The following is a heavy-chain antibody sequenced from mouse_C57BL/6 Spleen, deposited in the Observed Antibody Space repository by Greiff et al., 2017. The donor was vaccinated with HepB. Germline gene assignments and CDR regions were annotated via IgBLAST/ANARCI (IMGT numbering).Heavy chain of an antibody. CDR2: ISDGGSYT. J-gene: IGHJ2*01. Sequence: EVKLMESGGGLVKPGGSLKLSCAASGFTFSSYAMSWVRQTPEKRLEWVATISDGGSYTYYPDNVKGRFTISRDNAKNNLYLQMSHLKSEDTAMYYCARVGYDYFDYWGQGTTLTVSS. CDR1: GFTFSSYA. V-gene: IGHV5-4*03. D-gene: IGHD2-3*01. CDR3: ARVGYDYFDY.